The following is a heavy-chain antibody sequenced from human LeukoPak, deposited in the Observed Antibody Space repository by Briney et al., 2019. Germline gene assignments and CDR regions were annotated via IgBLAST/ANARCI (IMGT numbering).Heavy chain of an antibody. CDR1: GGSFSDYY. CDR3: ARQHGVRVLLWFGELSFDY. CDR2: IYYSGST. J-gene: IGHJ4*02. D-gene: IGHD3-10*01. V-gene: IGHV4-59*05. Sequence: SAETLSLTCTVSGGSFSDYYWTWLRQPPGKGLEWIGSIYYSGSTYYNPSLKSRVTISVDTSKNQFSLKLSSVTAADTAVYYCARQHGVRVLLWFGELSFDYWGQGTLVTVSS.